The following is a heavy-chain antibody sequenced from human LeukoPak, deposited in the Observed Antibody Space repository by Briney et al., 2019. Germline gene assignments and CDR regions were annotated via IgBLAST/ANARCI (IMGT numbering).Heavy chain of an antibody. D-gene: IGHD6-13*01. J-gene: IGHJ5*02. CDR3: ARETIAAAGKGFDP. Sequence: GGSLRLSCAASGFTFSSYWMSWVRQAPGKGLEWVANIKQDGSEKYYVDSVKGRFTISRDNAKNSLYLQMNSLRAEDTAVYYCARETIAAAGKGFDPWGQGTLVTASS. CDR1: GFTFSSYW. CDR2: IKQDGSEK. V-gene: IGHV3-7*01.